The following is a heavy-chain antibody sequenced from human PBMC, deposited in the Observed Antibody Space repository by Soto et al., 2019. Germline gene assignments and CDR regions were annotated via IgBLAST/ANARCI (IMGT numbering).Heavy chain of an antibody. CDR1: GFTLSSYA. Sequence: GGSLRLSCAASGFTLSSYAMSWVRQAPGKGLEWVSAISGSGGSTYYADSVKGRFTISRDNSKNTLYLQMNSLRGEDTALYYCAKGASTTVFAFNDYWGQGTLVTVSS. D-gene: IGHD4-17*01. V-gene: IGHV3-23*01. J-gene: IGHJ4*02. CDR2: ISGSGGST. CDR3: AKGASTTVFAFNDY.